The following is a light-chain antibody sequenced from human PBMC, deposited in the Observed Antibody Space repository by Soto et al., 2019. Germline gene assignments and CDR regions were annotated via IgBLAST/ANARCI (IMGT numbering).Light chain of an antibody. J-gene: IGLJ1*01. CDR1: SSDVGGYNY. CDR3: SSYTSSTTNV. V-gene: IGLV2-14*03. Sequence: QSLLTQPASVSGSPGQSITISCTGTSSDVGGYNYVSWYQQHPGKAPKLLINDVSNRPSGISDRFSGSKSGNTASLTISGLQAEDEADYYCSSYTSSTTNVFGTGTKVTVL. CDR2: DVS.